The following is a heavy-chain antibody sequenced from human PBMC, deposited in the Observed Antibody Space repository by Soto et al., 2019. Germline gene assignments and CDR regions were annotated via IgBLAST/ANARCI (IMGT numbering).Heavy chain of an antibody. J-gene: IGHJ3*02. D-gene: IGHD6-13*01. CDR2: ISSGSSTI. CDR1: GFTFSSYS. Sequence: EVHLVESGGGLVQPGGSLRLSCAASGFTFSSYSMNWVRQAPGKGLEWVSYISSGSSTIYYADSVKGRFTISRDNAKNSLYLQMNSLRAEDTAVYYCARLPGLAATGDALDIWGQGTMVTVSS. CDR3: ARLPGLAATGDALDI. V-gene: IGHV3-48*01.